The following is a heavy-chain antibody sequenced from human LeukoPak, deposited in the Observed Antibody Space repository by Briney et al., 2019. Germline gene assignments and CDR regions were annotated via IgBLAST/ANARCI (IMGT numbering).Heavy chain of an antibody. CDR2: IYPGDSDT. CDR3: ARRKDALFDY. J-gene: IGHJ4*02. V-gene: IGHV5-51*01. CDR1: GYNFTSYW. Sequence: GESLKISCKGSGYNFTSYWIAWVRQMPGKGPEWVGIIYPGDSDTRYSPSFQGQFTISADKSISTAYLQWSSLKASDTAMYYCARRKDALFDYWGQGTLVTVSS.